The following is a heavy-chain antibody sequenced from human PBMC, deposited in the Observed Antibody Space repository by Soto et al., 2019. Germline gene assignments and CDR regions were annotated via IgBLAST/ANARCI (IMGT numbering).Heavy chain of an antibody. V-gene: IGHV3-30*18. CDR2: ISYDGSNK. Sequence: HPGGSLRLSCAASGFTFSSYGMHWVRQAPGKGLEWVAVISYDGSNKYYADSVKGRFTISRDNSKNTLYLQMNSLRAEDTAVYYCAKDLRWRLDYWGQGTLVTVSS. D-gene: IGHD1-1*01. J-gene: IGHJ4*02. CDR3: AKDLRWRLDY. CDR1: GFTFSSYG.